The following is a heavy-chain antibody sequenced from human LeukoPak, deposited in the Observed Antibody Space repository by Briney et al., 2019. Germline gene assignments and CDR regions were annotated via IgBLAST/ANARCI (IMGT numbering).Heavy chain of an antibody. Sequence: GASVKVSCKASGGTFSSYAISWVRQAPGQGLEWMGRIIPILGIANYAQKFQGRVTITADKSTSTAYMELSSLRSEDTAVYYCARDPRDCSSTSCLISEVGSYYYYGMDVWGQGTTVTVSS. CDR3: ARDPRDCSSTSCLISEVGSYYYYGMDV. CDR1: GGTFSSYA. V-gene: IGHV1-69*04. CDR2: IIPILGIA. D-gene: IGHD2-2*01. J-gene: IGHJ6*02.